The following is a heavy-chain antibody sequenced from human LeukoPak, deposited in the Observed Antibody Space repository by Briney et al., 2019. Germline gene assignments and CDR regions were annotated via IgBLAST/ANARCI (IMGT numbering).Heavy chain of an antibody. CDR2: ISGSGGST. Sequence: GGSLRLSCAASGFTFSSYAMSWVRQAPGKGLEWVSGISGSGGSTYYADSVKGRFTMSRDNSKNTLYQQMNSLRAEDTAVYYCAKDRGFGPHYFDYWGQGTLVTVSS. V-gene: IGHV3-23*01. CDR3: AKDRGFGPHYFDY. D-gene: IGHD3-22*01. CDR1: GFTFSSYA. J-gene: IGHJ4*02.